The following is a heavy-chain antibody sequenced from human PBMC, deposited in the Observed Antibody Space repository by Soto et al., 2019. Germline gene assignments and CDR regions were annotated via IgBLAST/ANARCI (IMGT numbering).Heavy chain of an antibody. CDR3: AKSGSFFRPSLGYFDY. CDR2: IYWNEDK. V-gene: IGHV2-5*01. J-gene: IGHJ4*02. CDR1: NFSISTSGVG. D-gene: IGHD1-26*01. Sequence: SGPTLVNPTQTLTLTCSISNFSISTSGVGVGWIRQPPGKALEWLALIYWNEDKRYSTSLKTRLTITKDTFKNQVVLTLTNMDPVDTATYYCAKSGSFFRPSLGYFDYWGQGTLVTVSS.